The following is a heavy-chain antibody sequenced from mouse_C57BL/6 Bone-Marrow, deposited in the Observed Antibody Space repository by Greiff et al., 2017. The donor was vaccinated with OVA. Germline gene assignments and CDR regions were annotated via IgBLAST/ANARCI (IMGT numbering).Heavy chain of an antibody. V-gene: IGHV5-9-1*02. CDR1: GFTFSSYA. CDR3: TLANWDY. CDR2: ISSGGDYI. Sequence: DVMLVESGEGLVKPGGSLKLSCAASGFTFSSYAMSWVRQTPEKRLEWVAYISSGGDYIYYADTVKGRFTISRDNARNTLYLQMSSMKSEDTAMYYCTLANWDYWGQGTTLTVSS. J-gene: IGHJ2*01. D-gene: IGHD4-1*01.